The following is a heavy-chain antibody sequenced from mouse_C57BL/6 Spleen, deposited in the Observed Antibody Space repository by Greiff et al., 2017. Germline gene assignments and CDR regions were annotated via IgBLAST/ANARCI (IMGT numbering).Heavy chain of an antibody. CDR2: IYPRSGNT. V-gene: IGHV1-81*01. CDR3: ARDYYGSSYVPFDY. Sequence: VQLQQSGAELARPGASVKLSCKASGYTFTSYGISWVKQRTGQGLEWIGEIYPRSGNTYYNEKFKGKATLTADKSSSTAYMELRSLTSEDSAVYVCARDYYGSSYVPFDYWGQGTTLTVSS. J-gene: IGHJ2*01. D-gene: IGHD1-1*01. CDR1: GYTFTSYG.